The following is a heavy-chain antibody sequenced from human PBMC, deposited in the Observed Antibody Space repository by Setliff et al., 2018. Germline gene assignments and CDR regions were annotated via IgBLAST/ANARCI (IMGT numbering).Heavy chain of an antibody. Sequence: GASVKVSCKASGYSFSSNAFHWVRQAPGQTLEWMGWIHAGSSNTLYSQRFQDRITISRDTSATTVHMELSSLRSDDTAVYYCMRLVRFCSRTVCQRTSGDEAWGQGTLVTAPQ. CDR2: IHAGSSNT. CDR3: MRLVRFCSRTVCQRTSGDEA. V-gene: IGHV1-3*01. J-gene: IGHJ5*02. CDR1: GYSFSSNA. D-gene: IGHD3-3*01.